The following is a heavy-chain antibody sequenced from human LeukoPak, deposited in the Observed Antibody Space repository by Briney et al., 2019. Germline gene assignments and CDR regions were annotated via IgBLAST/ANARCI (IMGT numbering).Heavy chain of an antibody. CDR1: GFSLSSFG. J-gene: IGHJ4*02. D-gene: IGHD5-12*01. CDR2: LSDGGGGA. V-gene: IGHV3-23*01. CDR3: ARAREGYSGYDFFY. Sequence: PGGSLRLSCAASGFSLSSFGMTWVRQAPGKGLEWVSTLSDGGGGAYYADSVKGRFTISRDNSRNTLYLQMNSLRAEDTAVYYCARAREGYSGYDFFYWGQGTLVTVSS.